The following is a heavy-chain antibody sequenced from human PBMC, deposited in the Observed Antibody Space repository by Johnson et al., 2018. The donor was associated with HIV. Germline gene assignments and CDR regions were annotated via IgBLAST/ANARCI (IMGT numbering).Heavy chain of an antibody. Sequence: EVQLVESGRGVVQPGGSLRLSCAASGFTFSSYWMHWVRQAPGKGLVWVSRINSDGSSTSYADSVKGRFTISRDNAKNTLYLQMNSLRAEDTAVYYCARGMVVAATKAFDIWGQGTMVTVSS. V-gene: IGHV3-74*02. CDR2: INSDGSST. CDR3: ARGMVVAATKAFDI. CDR1: GFTFSSYW. J-gene: IGHJ3*02. D-gene: IGHD2-15*01.